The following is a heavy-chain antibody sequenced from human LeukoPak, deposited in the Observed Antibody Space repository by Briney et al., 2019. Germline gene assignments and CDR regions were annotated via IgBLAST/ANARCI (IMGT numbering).Heavy chain of an antibody. V-gene: IGHV1-46*01. CDR2: INPRVTST. CDR1: GYDFTTNY. CDR3: AKGYCTGASCYFLDT. D-gene: IGHD2-15*01. J-gene: IGHJ4*02. Sequence: DSVKASCKASGYDFTTNYIHWVRQAPGQGLECMGTINPRVTSTTYAQTVQGRVTMTRDTSTTTVYMDLSSLTSEDTAMYYCAKGYCTGASCYFLDTGGQGTLVTVTS.